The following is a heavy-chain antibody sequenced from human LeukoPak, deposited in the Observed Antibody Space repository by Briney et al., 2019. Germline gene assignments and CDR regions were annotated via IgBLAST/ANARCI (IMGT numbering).Heavy chain of an antibody. CDR1: GFTLSSYW. D-gene: IGHD3-9*01. V-gene: IGHV3-74*01. CDR2: INSDGSST. Sequence: GGSLRLSCAASGFTLSSYWMHWVRQAPGKGLVWVSRINSDGSSTSYADSVKSGFTISRDNAKNTLYLQMNSLRAEDTAVYYCAREETPPYDSLTGYHDYWGQGTLVTVSS. CDR3: AREETPPYDSLTGYHDY. J-gene: IGHJ4*02.